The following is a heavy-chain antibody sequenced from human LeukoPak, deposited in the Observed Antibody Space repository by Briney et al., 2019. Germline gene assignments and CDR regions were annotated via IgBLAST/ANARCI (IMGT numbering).Heavy chain of an antibody. J-gene: IGHJ5*02. CDR1: GGPISSSNW. Sequence: SGTLSLTCAVSGGPISSSNWWSWVRQPPGKGLGWIGEIYHSGSTNYNPSLKSRVTISVDKSKNQFSLKLSSVTAADTAVYYCARRVAATLSWFDPWGQGTLVTVSS. CDR3: ARRVAATLSWFDP. V-gene: IGHV4-4*02. CDR2: IYHSGST. D-gene: IGHD2-15*01.